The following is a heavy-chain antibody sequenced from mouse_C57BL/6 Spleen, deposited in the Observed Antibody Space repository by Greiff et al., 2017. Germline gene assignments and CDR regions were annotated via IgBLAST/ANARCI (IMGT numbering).Heavy chain of an antibody. CDR1: GYTFTSYW. Sequence: VQLQESGAELAKPGASVKLSCKASGYTFTSYWMHWVKQRPGQGLEWIGYINPSSGYTKYNQKFKDKATLTADTSSSTAYMQLSSLTSEDSAVXYCARDRREIYTIDNRGAEASVT. CDR3: ARDRREIYTIDN. V-gene: IGHV1-7*01. J-gene: IGHJ4*01. CDR2: INPSSGYT.